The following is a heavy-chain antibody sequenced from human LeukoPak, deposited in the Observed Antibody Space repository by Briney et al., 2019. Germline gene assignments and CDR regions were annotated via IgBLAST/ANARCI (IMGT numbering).Heavy chain of an antibody. D-gene: IGHD3-22*01. CDR3: AKEGHDGSGYPDY. J-gene: IGHJ4*02. CDR2: ISWHSGNI. CDR1: GFSFDDYA. V-gene: IGHV3-9*01. Sequence: GGSLRLSCAAAGFSFDDYAMHWVRQAPGKGLEWVSGISWHSGNIGYADSVKGRFTISRDNAKNSLYLQMNSLRAEDTALYYCAKEGHDGSGYPDYWGQGTLVTVSS.